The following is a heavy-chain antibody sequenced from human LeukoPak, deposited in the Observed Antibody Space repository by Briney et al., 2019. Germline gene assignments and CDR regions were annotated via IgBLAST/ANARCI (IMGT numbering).Heavy chain of an antibody. CDR3: ARDRISSGYYSGGAFDI. CDR1: GFTVRSNY. Sequence: GRSLRLSCAADGFTVRSNYMSWVRQAPGKGLEWVAVISYDGSNKYYADSVKGRFTISRDNSKNTLYLQMNSLRAEDTAAYYCARDRISSGYYSGGAFDIWGQGTMVTVSS. D-gene: IGHD3-22*01. CDR2: ISYDGSNK. J-gene: IGHJ3*02. V-gene: IGHV3-30*03.